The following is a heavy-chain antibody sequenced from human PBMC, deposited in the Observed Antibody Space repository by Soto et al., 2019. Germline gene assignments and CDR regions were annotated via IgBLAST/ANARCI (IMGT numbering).Heavy chain of an antibody. CDR2: VSHDGSNK. V-gene: IGHV3-30-3*01. CDR1: GFSFSSCA. J-gene: IGHJ4*02. D-gene: IGHD6-19*01. Sequence: QVQLVESGGGVVQPGRSLRLSCAASGFSFSSCAMHWVRQAPGKGLEWVAVVSHDGSNKYYADSVKGRVTISRDNSINTVYLQMNSLRAEDTAVYYCARVSIAVAGIAYYFVYWGQGTLVTVSS. CDR3: ARVSIAVAGIAYYFVY.